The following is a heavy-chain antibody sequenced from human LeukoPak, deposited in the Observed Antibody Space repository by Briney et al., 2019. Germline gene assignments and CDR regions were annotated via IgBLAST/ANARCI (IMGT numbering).Heavy chain of an antibody. CDR2: INSDGSRT. J-gene: IGHJ4*02. Sequence: GGSLRLSCAASGFTFSNYWMHWVRQAPGKGLVWVSRINSDGSRTSSADSVKGRFTISRDNSKNTLYLQMNSLRVEDTAVYYCARDGRALGEYWGKGTLVTVSS. CDR3: ARDGRALGEY. V-gene: IGHV3-74*01. D-gene: IGHD3-16*01. CDR1: GFTFSNYW.